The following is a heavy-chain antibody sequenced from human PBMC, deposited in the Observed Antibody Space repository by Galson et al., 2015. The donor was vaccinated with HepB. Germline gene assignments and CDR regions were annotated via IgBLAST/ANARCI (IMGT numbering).Heavy chain of an antibody. J-gene: IGHJ2*01. CDR3: TRDSSGYYNDWYFDL. CDR1: GFTFGDYG. D-gene: IGHD3-22*01. CDR2: FRSTAYGGTT. V-gene: IGHV3-49*04. Sequence: SLRLSCAASGFTFGDYGMTWVRQAPGKGLEWVSLFRSTAYGGTTEYAASVKGRFTISRDDSKTIAYLQMNSLKTEDTAVYYCTRDSSGYYNDWYFDLWGRGTVVTVSS.